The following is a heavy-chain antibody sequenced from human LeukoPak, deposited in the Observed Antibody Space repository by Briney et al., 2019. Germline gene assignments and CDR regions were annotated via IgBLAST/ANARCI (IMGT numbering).Heavy chain of an antibody. CDR3: ATLRGASTAVFHS. V-gene: IGHV4-59*08. CDR1: GGSINYDY. CDR2: IHYSGAT. Sequence: SETLSLTRTVSGGSINYDYWSWIRQSPGKRLEWIGYIHYSGATNYSPSLNSRVTISVDTSKNQFSLKLSSVTAADTALYYCATLRGASTAVFHSWGQGTLVTVSS. D-gene: IGHD2-21*02. J-gene: IGHJ4*02.